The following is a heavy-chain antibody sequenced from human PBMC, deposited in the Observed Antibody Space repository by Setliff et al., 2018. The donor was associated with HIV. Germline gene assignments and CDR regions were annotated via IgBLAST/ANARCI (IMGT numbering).Heavy chain of an antibody. V-gene: IGHV3-15*01. D-gene: IGHD1-26*01. CDR2: IKSKTDGGTT. CDR1: GFTFNNAW. J-gene: IGHJ4*02. Sequence: LRLSCAASGFTFNNAWMTWVRQAPGKGLEWVGHIKSKTDGGTTDYAAPVKGRFTISRDDSKTTLSLQMNSLKTEDTAIYYCTTDLGSGRFSWNNNWGQGTLVTVSS. CDR3: TTDLGSGRFSWNNN.